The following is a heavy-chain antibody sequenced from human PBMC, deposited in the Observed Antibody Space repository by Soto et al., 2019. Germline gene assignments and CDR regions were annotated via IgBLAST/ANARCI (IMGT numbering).Heavy chain of an antibody. CDR2: ISGSGGST. CDR3: AKAEGYCSGGSCSPDYYYYYGMDV. V-gene: IGHV3-23*01. J-gene: IGHJ6*02. Sequence: GGSLRLSCAASGFTFSSYAMSWVRQAPGKGLEWVPAISGSGGSTYYADSVKGRFTISRDNSKNTLYLQMNSLRAEDTAVYYCAKAEGYCSGGSCSPDYYYYYGMDVWGQGTTVTVSS. D-gene: IGHD2-15*01. CDR1: GFTFSSYA.